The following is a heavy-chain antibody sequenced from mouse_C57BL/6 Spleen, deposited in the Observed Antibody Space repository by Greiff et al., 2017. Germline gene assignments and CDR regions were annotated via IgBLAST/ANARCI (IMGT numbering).Heavy chain of an antibody. V-gene: IGHV1-9*01. J-gene: IGHJ4*01. Sequence: VKLQQPGAELMKPGASVKLSCKATGYTFTGYWIEWVKQRPGHGLEWIGEIFPGSGSTNYNEKFKGKATLTADTSSNTAYMQLSSLTAEDSAIYYCAKSYRYYAMGDWGQGTSVTVAT. CDR1: GYTFTGYW. D-gene: IGHD6-5*01. CDR2: IFPGSGST. CDR3: AKSYRYYAMGD.